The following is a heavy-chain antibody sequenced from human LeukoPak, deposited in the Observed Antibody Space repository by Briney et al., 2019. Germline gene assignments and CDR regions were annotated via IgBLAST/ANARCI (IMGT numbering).Heavy chain of an antibody. J-gene: IGHJ3*02. CDR1: GFTFSSYA. V-gene: IGHV3-64*01. Sequence: PGGSLRLSCAASGFTFSSYAMHWVRQAPGKGLEYVSAISSNGGSTYYAYSVKGRFTISRDNSKNTLYLQMGSLRAEDMAVYYCARDRRGSYGDYNDAFDIWGQGTMVTVSS. D-gene: IGHD4-17*01. CDR2: ISSNGGST. CDR3: ARDRRGSYGDYNDAFDI.